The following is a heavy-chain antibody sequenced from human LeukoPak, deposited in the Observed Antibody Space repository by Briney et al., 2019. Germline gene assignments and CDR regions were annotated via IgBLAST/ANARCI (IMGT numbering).Heavy chain of an antibody. CDR1: GGSISSYY. V-gene: IGHV4-59*01. CDR3: ARTTEDCSSTSCYQYWFDP. Sequence: PSETLSLTCTVSGGSISSYYWSWIRQPPGKGLEWIGYIYYSGSTNYNPSLKSRVTISVDTSKNQFSLKLNSVSAADTAVYYCARTTEDCSSTSCYQYWFDPWGQGTLVTVSS. J-gene: IGHJ5*02. D-gene: IGHD2-2*01. CDR2: IYYSGST.